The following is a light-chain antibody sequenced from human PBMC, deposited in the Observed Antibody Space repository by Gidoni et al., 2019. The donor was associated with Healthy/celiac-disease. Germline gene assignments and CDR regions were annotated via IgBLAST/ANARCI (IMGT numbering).Light chain of an antibody. CDR2: DNR. Sequence: QSVLTQPPSVSAAPGQRVPISCTGSSSNIGAGYDVHWYQQLPGTAPKLLIYDNRNRPSGVPDRFSGSKSGTSASLAIAGLQAEDEADYYCQSYDSSLSVWVFGGGTKLTVL. J-gene: IGLJ3*02. CDR3: QSYDSSLSVWV. CDR1: SSNIGAGYD. V-gene: IGLV1-40*01.